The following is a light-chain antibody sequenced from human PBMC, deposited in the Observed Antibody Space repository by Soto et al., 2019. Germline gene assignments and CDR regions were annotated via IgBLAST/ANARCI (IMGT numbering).Light chain of an antibody. CDR2: EVS. J-gene: IGLJ2*01. V-gene: IGLV2-14*01. CDR1: SSDVGGYNY. CDR3: SSYTSSSTLE. Sequence: QSALTQPASVSGSPGQSITICCTGTSSDVGGYNYVSWYQQHPGKAPKLMIYEVSNRPSGVSNRFSGSKSGNTASLTISGLQAEDEADYYCSSYTSSSTLEVGGGTKLTVL.